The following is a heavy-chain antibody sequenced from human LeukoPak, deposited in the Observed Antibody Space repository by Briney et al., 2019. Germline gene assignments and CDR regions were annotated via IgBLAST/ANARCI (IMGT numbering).Heavy chain of an antibody. CDR3: ARGEIAVAVDY. CDR1: GLTFSSYA. J-gene: IGHJ4*02. Sequence: PGGSLRLSCAASGLTFSSYAMHWVRQAPGKGLEYVSAISSNGGSTYYANSVKGRFTISRDNSKNTLYLQMGSLRAEDMAVYYCARGEIAVAVDYWGQGTLVTVSS. D-gene: IGHD6-19*01. V-gene: IGHV3-64*01. CDR2: ISSNGGST.